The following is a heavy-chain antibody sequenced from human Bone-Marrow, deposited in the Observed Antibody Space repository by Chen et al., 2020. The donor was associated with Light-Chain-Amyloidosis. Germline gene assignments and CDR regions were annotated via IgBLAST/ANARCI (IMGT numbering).Heavy chain of an antibody. CDR1: GYTFPNYW. Sequence: VKKPGESLKISCKGSGYTFPNYWIGWVRQMPGKGLDWMGVIYPDDSDARYSPSFEGQVTISADKSITTAYLQWRSLKASDTAMYYCARRRDGYNFDYWGQGTLVTVSS. CDR3: ARRRDGYNFDY. CDR2: IYPDDSDA. V-gene: IGHV5-51*01. J-gene: IGHJ4*02. D-gene: IGHD5-12*01.